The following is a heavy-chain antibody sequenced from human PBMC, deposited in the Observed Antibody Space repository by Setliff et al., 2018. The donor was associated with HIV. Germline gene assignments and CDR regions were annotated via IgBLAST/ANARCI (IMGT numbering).Heavy chain of an antibody. CDR3: ARAPRSPLRWRDNLLSSSSFFMDV. CDR2: IYPGDSDT. D-gene: IGHD2-21*01. Sequence: PGESLKISCEASGYIFTDYWIGWVRQMPGNGLGWMGIIYPGDSDTRYSPSFQGQVTFSADKSISAVYLQWDSLKASDSAIYYCARAPRSPLRWRDNLLSSSSFFMDVWGKGTTVTVSS. CDR1: GYIFTDYW. J-gene: IGHJ6*03. V-gene: IGHV5-51*01.